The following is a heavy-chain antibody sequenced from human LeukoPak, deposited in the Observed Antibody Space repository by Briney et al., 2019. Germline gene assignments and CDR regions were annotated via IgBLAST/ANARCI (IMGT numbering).Heavy chain of an antibody. D-gene: IGHD3-10*01. CDR2: ISSSSYT. V-gene: IGHV3-11*05. J-gene: IGHJ4*02. CDR1: GFTFSDYY. CDR3: ARVMVRGVLYYFDY. Sequence: SGRSLRLSCAASGFTFSDYYMSWIRQAPGKGREGVSYISSSSYTNYADSVKGRFTISRDNAKNSLYLQMNSLRAEDTAVYYCARVMVRGVLYYFDYWGQGTLVTVSS.